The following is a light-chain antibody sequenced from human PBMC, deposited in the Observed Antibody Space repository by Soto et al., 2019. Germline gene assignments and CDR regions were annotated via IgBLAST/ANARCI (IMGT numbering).Light chain of an antibody. Sequence: EIVMTQSPATLSVSPGERATLSCRASQSVSSNLAWYQQKPGQATRLLIYGASTRATGIPARFSGSGSGTAFTLTISSLQSEDFAVYYCQQYKNWWTFGQGTKVEIK. CDR3: QQYKNWWT. J-gene: IGKJ1*01. V-gene: IGKV3-15*01. CDR2: GAS. CDR1: QSVSSN.